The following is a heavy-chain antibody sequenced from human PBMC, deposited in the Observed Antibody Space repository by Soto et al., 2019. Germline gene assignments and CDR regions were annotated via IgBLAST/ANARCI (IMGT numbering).Heavy chain of an antibody. CDR1: GFSFSTHY. Sequence: EEQLVESGGGLVQPGGSLRLSCAASGFSFSTHYMNWVRQTPGKGLEWVSSINRDSTVIKYADSVKGRFTISRDNARNSLSLQMNSLRAEDTAVYYCLIGDYYVGLGTLVTVSS. V-gene: IGHV3-48*01. J-gene: IGHJ4*02. CDR3: LIGDYY. CDR2: INRDSTVI. D-gene: IGHD5-12*01.